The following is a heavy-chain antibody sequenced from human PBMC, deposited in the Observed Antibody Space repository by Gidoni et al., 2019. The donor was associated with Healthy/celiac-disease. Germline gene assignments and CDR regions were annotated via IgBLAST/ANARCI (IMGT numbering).Heavy chain of an antibody. CDR3: AREGVWAGPVTDDAFDI. V-gene: IGHV3-30*07. CDR2: ISDDGSNT. D-gene: IGHD2-21*02. CDR1: GFTFSNYA. Sequence: VQLVESGVVVVQPWRSLSLSCAASGFTFSNYAMHWVRPAPGKGLGWVAVISDDGSNTYCADSVQGRFTISRDNSKNTLYLQMNSLRAEDTAVYYCAREGVWAGPVTDDAFDIWGQGTMVTVSS. J-gene: IGHJ3*02.